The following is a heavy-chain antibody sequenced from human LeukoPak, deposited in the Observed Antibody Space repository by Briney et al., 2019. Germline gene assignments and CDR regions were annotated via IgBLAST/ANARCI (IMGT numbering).Heavy chain of an antibody. CDR3: ARAQQMGDAFDI. D-gene: IGHD6-13*01. CDR1: GFTVSSNY. J-gene: IGHJ3*02. Sequence: GGSLRLSCAASGFTVSSNYMSWVRQAPGKGLEWVSVIYSGGSTYYADSVQGRFTISRDNSKNTLYLQMNSLRAEDTAVYYCARAQQMGDAFDIWGQGTMVTVSS. CDR2: IYSGGST. V-gene: IGHV3-66*02.